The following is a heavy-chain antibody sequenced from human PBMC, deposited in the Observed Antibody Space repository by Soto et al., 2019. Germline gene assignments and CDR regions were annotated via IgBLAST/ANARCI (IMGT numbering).Heavy chain of an antibody. CDR1: GNTFTSNE. D-gene: IGHD3-16*01. Sequence: QVQLVQSGAEVKKPGASVKVSCKASGNTFTSNEINWVRQATGQGLEWLGWMNTNSGNTGYAQKFQDRVTMTRNTSIGTAYLDLSSLRSEDTAVYYCARVRGGDYGMDVWGQGTTVTVSS. J-gene: IGHJ6*02. CDR3: ARVRGGDYGMDV. V-gene: IGHV1-8*01. CDR2: MNTNSGNT.